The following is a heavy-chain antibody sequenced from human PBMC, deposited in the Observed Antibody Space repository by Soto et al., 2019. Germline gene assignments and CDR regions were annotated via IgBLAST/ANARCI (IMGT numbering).Heavy chain of an antibody. CDR1: GFTFSSYD. CDR3: ARGPLTFDDAFDI. CDR2: IGTAGDT. V-gene: IGHV3-13*04. J-gene: IGHJ3*02. Sequence: EVQLVESGGVLVQPGGSLRLSCAASGFTFSSYDMHWVRQATGKGLEWVSAIGTAGDTYYPGSVKGRFTISRENAKNSLYLQMNSLRAGDTAVYYCARGPLTFDDAFDIWGQGTMVTVSS.